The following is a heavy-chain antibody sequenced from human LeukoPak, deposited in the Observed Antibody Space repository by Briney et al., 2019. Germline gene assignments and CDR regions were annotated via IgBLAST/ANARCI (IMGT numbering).Heavy chain of an antibody. CDR1: GYTFTSYD. CDR3: ARDSLDY. CDR2: MNPNSGNT. V-gene: IGHV1-18*01. Sequence: ASVKVSCKASGYTFTSYDINWVRQATGQGLEWMGWMNPNSGNTNYAQKLQGRVTMTTDTSTSTAYMELRSLRSDDTAVYYCARDSLDYWGQGALVTVSS. J-gene: IGHJ4*02.